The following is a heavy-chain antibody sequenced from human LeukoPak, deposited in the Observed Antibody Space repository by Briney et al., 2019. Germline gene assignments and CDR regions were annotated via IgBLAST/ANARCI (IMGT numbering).Heavy chain of an antibody. Sequence: GGSLRLSCATSGFTFSSYWMSWVRQAPGKGLEWVAVISYDGSNKYYADSVKGRFTISRDNSKNTLYLQMNSLRAEDTAVYYCARDMAWFGELSDAFDIWGQGTMVTVSS. D-gene: IGHD3-10*01. CDR2: ISYDGSNK. V-gene: IGHV3-30*03. J-gene: IGHJ3*02. CDR3: ARDMAWFGELSDAFDI. CDR1: GFTFSSYW.